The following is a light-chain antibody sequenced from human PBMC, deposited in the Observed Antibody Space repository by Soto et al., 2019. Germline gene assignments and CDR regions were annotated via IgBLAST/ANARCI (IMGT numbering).Light chain of an antibody. V-gene: IGLV2-14*03. CDR1: SSDVGGYSY. CDR3: SSYTSSTAYI. Sequence: QSALTQPASVSGSPGQSITISCTGTSSDVGGYSYVSWYQQHPGDAPKLMIYHVINRPSGVSDRFSGSKSGNTASPTISGLQAEDEADYYCSSYTSSTAYIFGTGTKVTVL. J-gene: IGLJ1*01. CDR2: HVI.